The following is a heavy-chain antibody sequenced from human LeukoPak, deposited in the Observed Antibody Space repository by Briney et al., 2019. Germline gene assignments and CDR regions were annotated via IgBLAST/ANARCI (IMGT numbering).Heavy chain of an antibody. CDR1: GGSISSGGYY. Sequence: PSETLSLTCTVSGGSISSGGYYWSWTRQHPGKGLEWIGYIYYSGSTYYNPSLKSRVTISVDTSKNQFSLKLTSVTAADTAVYYCARRGSSGWTDYWGQGTLVTVSS. CDR3: ARRGSSGWTDY. J-gene: IGHJ4*02. CDR2: IYYSGST. V-gene: IGHV4-31*03. D-gene: IGHD6-19*01.